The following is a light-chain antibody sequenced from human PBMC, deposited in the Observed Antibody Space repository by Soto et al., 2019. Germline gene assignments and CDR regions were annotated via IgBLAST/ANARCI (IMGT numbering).Light chain of an antibody. CDR1: SGHSSYA. V-gene: IGLV4-69*01. CDR3: QTWGTGIVV. J-gene: IGLJ2*01. CDR2: LNSDGSH. Sequence: QLVLTQSPSASASLGASVKLTCTLSSGHSSYAIAWHQQQPEKGPRYLMKLNSDGSHSKGDGLPDRFSGSSSGAERYLTISRLQSEDDPDYYSQTWGTGIVVFGRGTKLTVL.